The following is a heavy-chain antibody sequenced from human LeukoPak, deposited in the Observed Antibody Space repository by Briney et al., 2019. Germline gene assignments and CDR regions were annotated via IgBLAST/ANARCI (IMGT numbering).Heavy chain of an antibody. CDR3: ARDGTHSRYHFDY. Sequence: ASVKVSCKASGYTFTGYYMHWVRQAPGQGLEWMGWINPNSGDTNYAQKFQGRVTMTRDTSISTAYMELSRLRSDDTAVYYCARDGTHSRYHFDYWGQGTLVTVSS. CDR2: INPNSGDT. CDR1: GYTFTGYY. D-gene: IGHD1-26*01. V-gene: IGHV1-2*02. J-gene: IGHJ4*02.